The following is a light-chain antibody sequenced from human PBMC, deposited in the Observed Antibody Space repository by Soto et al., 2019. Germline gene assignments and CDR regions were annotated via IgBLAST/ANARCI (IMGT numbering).Light chain of an antibody. J-gene: IGKJ4*01. Sequence: EIVLTQSPGTLSSSPGERATLSCRASQSVTSTYLARYQQKPGQAPRLLIYGPSSRATAIPARFSASGSVTDFTLTISRLEPEDFAVYYGQQYDCSPLTFGGGTKVEI. V-gene: IGKV3-20*01. CDR2: GPS. CDR3: QQYDCSPLT. CDR1: QSVTSTY.